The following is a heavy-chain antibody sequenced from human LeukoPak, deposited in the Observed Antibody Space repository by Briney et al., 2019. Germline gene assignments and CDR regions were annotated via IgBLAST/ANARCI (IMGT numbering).Heavy chain of an antibody. CDR2: ISGSGGST. CDR1: GFTFSSYA. D-gene: IGHD5-12*01. J-gene: IGHJ5*02. V-gene: IGHV3-23*01. Sequence: GGSLRLSCAASGFTFSSYAMSWVRQAPGKGLEWVSAISGSGGSTYYADSVKGRFTISRDNSKNTLYLQINSLRAEDTAVYYCAKAGGYDSPGAWFDPWGQGTLVTVSS. CDR3: AKAGGYDSPGAWFDP.